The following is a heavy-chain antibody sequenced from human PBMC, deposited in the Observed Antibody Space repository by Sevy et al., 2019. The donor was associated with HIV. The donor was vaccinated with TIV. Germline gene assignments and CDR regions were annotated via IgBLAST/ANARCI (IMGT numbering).Heavy chain of an antibody. V-gene: IGHV3-30*02. CDR1: GFTFSSYG. Sequence: GGSLRLSCAASGFTFSSYGMHWVRQAPGKGLEWVAFIRYDGSNKYYADSVKGRFTISRDNSKNRLYLQMNSLRAEDTAVYYCAKDGVVVAAPDAFDIWGQGTMVTVSS. D-gene: IGHD2-15*01. J-gene: IGHJ3*02. CDR2: IRYDGSNK. CDR3: AKDGVVVAAPDAFDI.